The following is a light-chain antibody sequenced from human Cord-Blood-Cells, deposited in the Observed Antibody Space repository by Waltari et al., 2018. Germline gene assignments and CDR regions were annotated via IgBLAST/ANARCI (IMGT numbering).Light chain of an antibody. V-gene: IGLV2-11*01. CDR3: CSYAGSYTFVV. CDR2: DVS. CDR1: SSDVGGYNY. Sequence: QSALTPPRSVSGSPGQSVTISCTGPSSDVGGYNYVSWYQQHPGKAPKLMIYDVSKRPSGVPDRYSGSKSGNTASLTISGLQAEDEADYYCCSYAGSYTFVVFGGGTKLTVL. J-gene: IGLJ2*01.